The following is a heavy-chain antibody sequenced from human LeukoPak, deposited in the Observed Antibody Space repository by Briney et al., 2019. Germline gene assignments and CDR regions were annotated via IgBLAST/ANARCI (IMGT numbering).Heavy chain of an antibody. CDR2: INHSGST. CDR3: AIQSAWIQVENNNWFDP. D-gene: IGHD5-18*01. J-gene: IGHJ5*02. Sequence: SETLSLTCAVYGGSFSGYYWSWIRQPPGKGLEWIGEINHSGSTNYNPSPKSRVTISVDTSKNQFSLKLSSVTAADTAVYYCAIQSAWIQVENNNWFDPWGQGTLVTVSS. CDR1: GGSFSGYY. V-gene: IGHV4-34*01.